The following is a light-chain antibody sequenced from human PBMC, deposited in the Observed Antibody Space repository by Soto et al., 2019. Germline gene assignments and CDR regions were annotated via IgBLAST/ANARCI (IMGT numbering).Light chain of an antibody. CDR2: WAS. CDR1: QIVLSSSNNKND. V-gene: IGKV4-1*01. Sequence: DIVMTQSPESLAVSLGERATINCKSSQIVLSSSNNKNDLAWYQQKPGQPPKLLIYWASTRESGVPDRFSGSGSGTDFTLTISSLQAEDVAVYYCQQYYSPLWTFGQGTKV. CDR3: QQYYSPLWT. J-gene: IGKJ1*01.